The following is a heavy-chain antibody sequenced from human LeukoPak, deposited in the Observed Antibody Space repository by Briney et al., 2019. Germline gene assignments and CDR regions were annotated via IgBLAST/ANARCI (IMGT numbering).Heavy chain of an antibody. D-gene: IGHD2-15*01. CDR3: ARDTEKYCSGGSCYSIY. CDR1: GYTFTSYG. Sequence: ASVKVSCKASGYTFTSYGISWVRQAPGQGLEWMRWISAYNGNTNYAQKLQGRVTMTTDTSTSTAYMELRSLRSDDTAVYYCARDTEKYCSGGSCYSIYWGQGTLVTVSS. V-gene: IGHV1-18*01. CDR2: ISAYNGNT. J-gene: IGHJ4*02.